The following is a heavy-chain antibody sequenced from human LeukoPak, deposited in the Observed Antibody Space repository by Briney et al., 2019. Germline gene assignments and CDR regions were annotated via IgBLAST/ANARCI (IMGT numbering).Heavy chain of an antibody. J-gene: IGHJ4*02. D-gene: IGHD2-15*01. CDR2: IYYSGST. V-gene: IGHV4-31*02. CDR3: ARSGICSGGSCYQGDFDY. Sequence: SWIRQHPGKGLEWIGYIYYSGSTYYNPSLKIRVTISVDTSKNQFSLKLSSVTAADTAVYYCARSGICSGGSCYQGDFDYWGQGTLVTVSS.